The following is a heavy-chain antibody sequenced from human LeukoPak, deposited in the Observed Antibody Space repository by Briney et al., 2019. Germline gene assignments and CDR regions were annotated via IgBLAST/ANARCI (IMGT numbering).Heavy chain of an antibody. V-gene: IGHV3-66*02. CDR2: IYSGDNT. D-gene: IGHD3-10*01. J-gene: IGHJ6*03. Sequence: GGSLRLSCAASGFTVSPNYMNWVRQAPGKGLEWVSVIYSGDNTYYADSVKGRFTISRDNSKNTLCLQMNSLRTEDTAVYYCARASGGRYYYYYYMDVWGKGTTVTVSS. CDR3: ARASGGRYYYYYYMDV. CDR1: GFTVSPNY.